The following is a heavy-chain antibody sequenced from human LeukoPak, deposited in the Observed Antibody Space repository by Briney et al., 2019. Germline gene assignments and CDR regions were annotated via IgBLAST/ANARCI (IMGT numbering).Heavy chain of an antibody. CDR2: ISGSTFTT. CDR3: AARSKVLAATDPERY. CDR1: GFTFSNYA. V-gene: IGHV3-23*01. J-gene: IGHJ4*02. Sequence: PGGSLRLSCAASGFTFSNYAMSWVRQAPGKGLEWVSVISGSTFTTYYADSVKGRFTISRDNSKNTLYLQMNSLRAEDTAIYYCAARSKVLAATDPERYWGQGTLVTVSS. D-gene: IGHD1-26*01.